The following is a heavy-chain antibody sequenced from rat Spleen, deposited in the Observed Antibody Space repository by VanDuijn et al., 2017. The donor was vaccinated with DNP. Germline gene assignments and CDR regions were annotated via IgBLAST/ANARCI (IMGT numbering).Heavy chain of an antibody. D-gene: IGHD1-6*01. CDR1: GFTFSDYN. Sequence: EVQLVESGGGLVQPGRSLKLSCAASGFTFSDYNMAWVRQAPKKGLEWVAITIYDGSRTYYRDSVKGRFTISRDNAKSTLYLQMDSLRSEDTATYYCAKPDYWGPGTMVTVSS. V-gene: IGHV5S10*01. J-gene: IGHJ1*01. CDR3: AKPDY. CDR2: TIYDGSRT.